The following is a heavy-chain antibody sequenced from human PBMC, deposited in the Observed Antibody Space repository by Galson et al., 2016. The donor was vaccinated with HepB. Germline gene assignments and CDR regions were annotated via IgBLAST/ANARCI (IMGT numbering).Heavy chain of an antibody. V-gene: IGHV3-33*03. CDR3: AKDPSQFCSSVSCQRADLLH. CDR1: GFTFSSPG. Sequence: SLRLSCAASGFTFSSPGIHWVRQAPGKGLEWVAVIWYDGRDKYYADSVRGRFTISRDNSKNTVFLQMNRLRAEDTAVYYCAKDPSQFCSSVSCQRADLLHWGQGTLVTVTS. CDR2: IWYDGRDK. J-gene: IGHJ1*01. D-gene: IGHD2-2*01.